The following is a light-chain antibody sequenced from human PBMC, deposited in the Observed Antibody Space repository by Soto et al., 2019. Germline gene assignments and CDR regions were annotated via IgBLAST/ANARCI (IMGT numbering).Light chain of an antibody. CDR1: QSVLYSSNNKNY. CDR2: WAS. CDR3: QQYSTPPLT. J-gene: IGKJ4*01. Sequence: DIVMTQSPDSLAVSLGERATINCKSSQSVLYSSNNKNYLAWYQQKPGQPPKLLIYWASTRESGVPDRFSGSRSGTDFTLTISSLQAEDVAVYYCQQYSTPPLTFGGGTRVEIK. V-gene: IGKV4-1*01.